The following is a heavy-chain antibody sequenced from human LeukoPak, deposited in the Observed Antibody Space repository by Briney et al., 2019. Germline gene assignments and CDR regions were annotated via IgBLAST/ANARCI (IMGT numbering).Heavy chain of an antibody. J-gene: IGHJ5*02. Sequence: SGTLSLTCVVFGGSFSGYYWTWVRQAPGKGLEWIGEINESGTTNYNPSLNNRVTPSVDTSKKQFSLKLTSLTAADTGVFYCARALMTMVRGVPRTTWFDPWGQGTLVTVSS. CDR2: INESGTT. D-gene: IGHD3-10*01. CDR3: ARALMTMVRGVPRTTWFDP. V-gene: IGHV4-34*01. CDR1: GGSFSGYY.